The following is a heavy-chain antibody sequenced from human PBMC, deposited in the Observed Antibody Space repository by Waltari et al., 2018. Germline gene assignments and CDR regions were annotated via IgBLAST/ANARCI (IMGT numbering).Heavy chain of an antibody. CDR2: IKHSGRT. V-gene: IGHV4-34*01. CDR3: ARRGRRFGELSIYYYGRDV. CDR1: GGSFSGYY. J-gene: IGHJ6*02. D-gene: IGHD3-10*01. Sequence: QVQLQQWGAGLLKPSETLSLTCAVYGGSFSGYYWSWIRQPPGKGLEWYGDIKHSGRTNYNPYIKSRVTKSVDTSKNQFSRKLSSVTAADTAVYYCARRGRRFGELSIYYYGRDVWDQGTTVTVSS.